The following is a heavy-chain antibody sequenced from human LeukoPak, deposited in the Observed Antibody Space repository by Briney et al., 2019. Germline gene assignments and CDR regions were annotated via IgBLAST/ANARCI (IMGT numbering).Heavy chain of an antibody. CDR1: GFTFSSYW. CDR2: IKQDGSEN. J-gene: IGHJ4*02. CDR3: ATYYCGGDCYGFDY. V-gene: IGHV3-7*03. Sequence: PGGSLRLSCAASGFTFSSYWMSWVRQAPGKGLEWVANIKQDGSENYYVDSVKGRFTISRDNAKNSLYLQMNSLRAEDTAVYYCATYYCGGDCYGFDYWGQGTLVTVSS. D-gene: IGHD2-21*02.